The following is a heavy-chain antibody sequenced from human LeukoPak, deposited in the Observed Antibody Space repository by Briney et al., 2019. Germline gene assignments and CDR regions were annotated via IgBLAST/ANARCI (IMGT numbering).Heavy chain of an antibody. D-gene: IGHD3-22*01. V-gene: IGHV4-59*01. Sequence: SETLSLTCTVSGGSIDGYYWGWIRQPPEKGLEWIGYIYYRGSTNYNPSLKSRVTISLDTSKNQFSLNLSSVTPADTAVYYCARADYDTRAYYYTFDYWGQGTLVTVSS. CDR2: IYYRGST. J-gene: IGHJ4*02. CDR1: GGSIDGYY. CDR3: ARADYDTRAYYYTFDY.